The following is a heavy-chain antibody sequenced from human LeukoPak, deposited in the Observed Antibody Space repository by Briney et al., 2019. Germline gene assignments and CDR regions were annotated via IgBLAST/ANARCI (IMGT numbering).Heavy chain of an antibody. J-gene: IGHJ3*02. CDR1: GASITSYY. CDR3: ARGEIQLWLLVGAFDI. CDR2: INYSGST. V-gene: IGHV4-59*01. Sequence: KASETLSLTCTVSGASITSYYWSWIRQPPGKGLEWIGYINYSGSTNYNPSLKSRVTISVDTSKNQFSLKLSSVTAADTAVYYCARGEIQLWLLVGAFDIWGQGTMVSVSS. D-gene: IGHD5-18*01.